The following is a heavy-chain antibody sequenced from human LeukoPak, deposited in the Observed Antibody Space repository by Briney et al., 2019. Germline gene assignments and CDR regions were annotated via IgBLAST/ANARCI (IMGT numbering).Heavy chain of an antibody. CDR1: GYSISSGYY. J-gene: IGHJ5*02. V-gene: IGHV4-38-2*02. Sequence: NPSETLSLTCTVSGYSISSGYYWGWIRQPPGKGLEWIGSIYHSGSTYYNPSLKSRVTISVDTSKNQYSLKLSSVTAADTAVYYFARVGYSSGWYLWELPGNNWFHPWGQGTLVTVSS. D-gene: IGHD6-19*01. CDR3: ARVGYSSGWYLWELPGNNWFHP. CDR2: IYHSGST.